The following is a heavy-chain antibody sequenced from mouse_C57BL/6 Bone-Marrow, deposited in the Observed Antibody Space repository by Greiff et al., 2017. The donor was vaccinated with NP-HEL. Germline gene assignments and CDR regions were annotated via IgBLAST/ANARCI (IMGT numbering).Heavy chain of an antibody. J-gene: IGHJ1*03. CDR1: GYTFTDYY. CDR2: INPNNGGT. V-gene: IGHV1-26*01. CDR3: AREGDGYGYFDV. D-gene: IGHD2-3*01. Sequence: EVQLQQSGPELVKPGASVKISCKASGYTFTDYYMNWVKQSHGKSLEWIGDINPNNGGTSYNQKFKGKATLTVDKSSSTAYMELRSLTSEDSAVYYCAREGDGYGYFDVWGTGTTVTVSS.